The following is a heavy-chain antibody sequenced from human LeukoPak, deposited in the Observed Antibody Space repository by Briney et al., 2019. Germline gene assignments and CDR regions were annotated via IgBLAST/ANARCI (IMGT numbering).Heavy chain of an antibody. J-gene: IGHJ3*02. V-gene: IGHV3-30-3*01. CDR1: GFTFSSYA. Sequence: GRSLRLSCAASGFTFSSYAMHWVRQAPGKGLEWVAVISYDGSNKYYADSVKGRFTISRDNSKNTLYLQMNSLRAEDTAVYYCARTTVYLVGAFDIWGQGTMVTVSS. D-gene: IGHD4-17*01. CDR3: ARTTVYLVGAFDI. CDR2: ISYDGSNK.